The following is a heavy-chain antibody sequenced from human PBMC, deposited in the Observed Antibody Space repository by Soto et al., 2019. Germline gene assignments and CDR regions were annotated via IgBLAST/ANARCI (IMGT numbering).Heavy chain of an antibody. CDR1: VYSFTSYW. Sequence: GESLKISCKGSVYSFTSYWISWVRQMPGKGLEWMGRIDPSDSYTNYSPSFQGHVTISADKSISTAYLQWSSLKASDTAMYYCARAHVDTNYYYYGMDVWGQGTTVTVSS. D-gene: IGHD5-18*01. CDR2: IDPSDSYT. CDR3: ARAHVDTNYYYYGMDV. J-gene: IGHJ6*02. V-gene: IGHV5-10-1*01.